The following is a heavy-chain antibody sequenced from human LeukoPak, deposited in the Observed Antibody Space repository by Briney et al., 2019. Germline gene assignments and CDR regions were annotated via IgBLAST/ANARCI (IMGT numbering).Heavy chain of an antibody. D-gene: IGHD5-12*01. CDR1: GFTFSSYA. CDR2: ISYDGSNK. CDR3: ARVAQAAATIKGPLDY. V-gene: IGHV3-30-3*01. J-gene: IGHJ4*02. Sequence: PGGSLRLSCAASGFTFSSYAMHWVRQAPGKGLEWVAVISYDGSNKYYADSVKGRFTISRDSSKNTLYLQMNSLRAEDTAVYYCARVAQAAATIKGPLDYWGQETLVTVSS.